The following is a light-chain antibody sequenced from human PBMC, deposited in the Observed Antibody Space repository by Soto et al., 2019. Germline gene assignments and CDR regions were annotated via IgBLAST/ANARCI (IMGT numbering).Light chain of an antibody. V-gene: IGKV3-20*01. CDR2: GAS. Sequence: EIVLTQSPGTLSLSPGERATLSCRASQSVSSSYLAWYQQKPGQAPRPLIYGASSRATGIPDRFSGSGSETDFTLTISRLEPEDFAVYYCLQYGSSPYTFGQGTKLEIK. J-gene: IGKJ2*01. CDR3: LQYGSSPYT. CDR1: QSVSSSY.